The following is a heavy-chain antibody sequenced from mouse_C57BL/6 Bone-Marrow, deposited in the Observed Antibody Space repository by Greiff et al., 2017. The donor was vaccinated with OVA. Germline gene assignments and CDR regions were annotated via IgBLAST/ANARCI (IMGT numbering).Heavy chain of an antibody. V-gene: IGHV1-55*01. CDR1: GYTFTSYW. CDR3: ARSYYGYDDWYFDV. Sequence: QVHVKQSGAELVKPGASVKMSCKASGYTFTSYWITWVKQRPGQGLEWIGDIYPGSGSTNYNEKFKSKATLTVDTSSSTAYMQLSSLTSEDSAVYYCARSYYGYDDWYFDVWGTGTTVTVSS. CDR2: IYPGSGST. D-gene: IGHD2-9*01. J-gene: IGHJ1*03.